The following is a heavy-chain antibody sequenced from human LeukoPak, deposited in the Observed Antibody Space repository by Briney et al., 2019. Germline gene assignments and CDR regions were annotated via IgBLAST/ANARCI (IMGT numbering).Heavy chain of an antibody. CDR1: GFTFSTYA. Sequence: TGGSLSLSCAASGFTFSTYAMHWVRQAAGKLLEWVAVISYDGSSKYYADSVKGRFTISRDNSKNTLYLQMNSLRAEDTAVYYCAREWDQGYYDSSGYWLSYGMDVWGQGTTVTVSS. D-gene: IGHD3-22*01. CDR3: AREWDQGYYDSSGYWLSYGMDV. CDR2: ISYDGSSK. J-gene: IGHJ6*02. V-gene: IGHV3-30-3*01.